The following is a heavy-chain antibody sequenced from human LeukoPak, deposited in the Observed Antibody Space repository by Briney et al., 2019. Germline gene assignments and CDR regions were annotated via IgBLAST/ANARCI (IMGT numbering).Heavy chain of an antibody. V-gene: IGHV1-46*01. J-gene: IGHJ6*01. D-gene: IGHD6-13*01. CDR3: ARGRSPSTAQYGMDV. CDR1: GYTFTRYY. CDR2: INPSGVST. Sequence: ASVRVSCKASGYTFTRYYMHWGRQAPGHGREWRGVINPSGVSTSYAQKFQGRVTMTRDTSTSTVYMELSSLRSEDTAVYYCARGRSPSTAQYGMDVWGEATTVTVSS.